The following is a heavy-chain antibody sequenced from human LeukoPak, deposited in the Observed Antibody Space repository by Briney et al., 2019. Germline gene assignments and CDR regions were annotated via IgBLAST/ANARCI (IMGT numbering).Heavy chain of an antibody. CDR1: GFTFGSYW. Sequence: GGSLRLSCAASGFTFGSYWMHWVRQAPGKGLVWVSRINTDGGSTTYADSVKGRFTVSRDNAKNSLYLQMNSLRAEDTAVYYCAKGGDHWGQGTLVTVSS. V-gene: IGHV3-74*01. CDR2: INTDGGST. CDR3: AKGGDH. J-gene: IGHJ4*02. D-gene: IGHD3-16*01.